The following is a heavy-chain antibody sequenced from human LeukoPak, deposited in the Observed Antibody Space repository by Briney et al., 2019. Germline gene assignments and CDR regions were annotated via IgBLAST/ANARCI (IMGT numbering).Heavy chain of an antibody. CDR1: GFTFSNYY. D-gene: IGHD4-17*01. CDR3: AREYYADLFDF. J-gene: IGHJ4*02. CDR2: ISSSSSTI. V-gene: IGHV3-48*01. Sequence: GGSLRLSCAASGFTFSNYYMNWVRQAPGKGLECIAYISSSSSTIYYADSVKGRFTISRDNAKNSLFLHMNSLRAEDTALYYCAREYYADLFDFWGQGALVTVSS.